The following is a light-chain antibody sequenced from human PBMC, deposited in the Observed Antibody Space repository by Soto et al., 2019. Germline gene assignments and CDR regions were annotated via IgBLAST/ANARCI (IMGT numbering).Light chain of an antibody. CDR2: DAS. V-gene: IGKV1-5*01. CDR3: QQSYNTPRT. Sequence: DIQMTQSPSTLSASVGDRVTITCRASQRINRWLAWYQQKPGKAPHLLIYDASSLESGVPSRFSGSGSGTDFTLTISSLLPEDFATYYCQQSYNTPRTFGQGTKVDTK. CDR1: QRINRW. J-gene: IGKJ1*01.